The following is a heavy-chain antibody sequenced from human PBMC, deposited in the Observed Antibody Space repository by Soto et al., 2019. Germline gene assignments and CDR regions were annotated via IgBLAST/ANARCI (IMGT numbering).Heavy chain of an antibody. Sequence: GGSLRLSCAASGFTFSSYWMSWVRQAPGKGLEWVANIKQDGSEKYYVDSVKGRFTISRDNAKNSLYLQMNSLRAEDTAVYYCARDQHYYDSSGYDYWGQGTLVTVSS. CDR2: IKQDGSEK. J-gene: IGHJ4*02. CDR3: ARDQHYYDSSGYDY. V-gene: IGHV3-7*01. CDR1: GFTFSSYW. D-gene: IGHD3-22*01.